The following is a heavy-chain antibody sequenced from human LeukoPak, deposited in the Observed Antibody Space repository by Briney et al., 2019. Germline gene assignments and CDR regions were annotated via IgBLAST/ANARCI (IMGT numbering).Heavy chain of an antibody. CDR3: AKDGSDIVVVAATPTNWFDP. J-gene: IGHJ5*02. CDR1: GFTFSSYG. D-gene: IGHD2-15*01. V-gene: IGHV3-30*02. Sequence: GGSLRLSCAASGFTFSSYGMHWVRQAPGKGLEWVAFIRYDGSNKYYADSVKGRFTISRDNSKNTLYLQMNSLRAEDTAVYYCAKDGSDIVVVAATPTNWFDPWGQGTLVTVSS. CDR2: IRYDGSNK.